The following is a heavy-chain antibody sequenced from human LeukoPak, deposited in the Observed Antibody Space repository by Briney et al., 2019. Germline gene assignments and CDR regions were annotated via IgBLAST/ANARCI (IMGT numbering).Heavy chain of an antibody. CDR3: ARVYGDYAHYYFDY. CDR2: ISSSSSYM. CDR1: GFTFSSYS. Sequence: GGSLRLSCAASGFTFSSYSMNWVRQAPGKGLEWVSSISSSSSYMYYADSVKGRFTISRDNAKNSLYLQMNSLRAEDTAVYYCARVYGDYAHYYFDYWGQGTLVTVSS. V-gene: IGHV3-21*01. J-gene: IGHJ4*02. D-gene: IGHD4-17*01.